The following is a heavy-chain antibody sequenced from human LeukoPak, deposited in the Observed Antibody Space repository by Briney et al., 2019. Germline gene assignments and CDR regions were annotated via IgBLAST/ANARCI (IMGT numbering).Heavy chain of an antibody. CDR2: IYTSGST. J-gene: IGHJ4*02. CDR1: GDSINNGSYY. Sequence: PSQTLSLTCTVAGDSINNGSYYWSWIRQPAGKGLEWIGRIYTSGSTNYNPSLKSRVTISVDTSKNQFSLKLSSVTAADTAVYYCARTLGLRGYSGYDYWYYFDYWGQGTLVTVSS. V-gene: IGHV4-61*02. CDR3: ARTLGLRGYSGYDYWYYFDY. D-gene: IGHD5-12*01.